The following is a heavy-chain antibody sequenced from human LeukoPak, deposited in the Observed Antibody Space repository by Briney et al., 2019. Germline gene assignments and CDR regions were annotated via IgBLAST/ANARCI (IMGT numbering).Heavy chain of an antibody. V-gene: IGHV3-30*18. D-gene: IGHD3-10*01. CDR3: AKEALSGSGSYSFDY. CDR2: ISYDGSNK. Sequence: PGGSLRLSCAASGFTFSSYGMHWVRQAPGEGLEWVAVISYDGSNKYYADSVKGRFTISRDNSKNTLYLQMNSLRAEDTAVYYCAKEALSGSGSYSFDYWGQGTLVTVSS. J-gene: IGHJ4*02. CDR1: GFTFSSYG.